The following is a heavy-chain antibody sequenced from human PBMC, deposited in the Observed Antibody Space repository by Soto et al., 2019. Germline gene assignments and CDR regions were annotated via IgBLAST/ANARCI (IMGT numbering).Heavy chain of an antibody. D-gene: IGHD5-12*01. CDR3: AITPGYFAGMDA. CDR1: GDTFSDYD. V-gene: IGHV1-8*01. CDR2: IHLESRKT. J-gene: IGHJ6*01. Sequence: GAAVKVSCEASGDTFSDYDINWVRQAPGQGLEWMGWIHLESRKTSFAQKFQGRLTMTGDTSIDTAYMDLTSLTSEDTAVYYCAITPGYFAGMDAWAQGPTVTVCS.